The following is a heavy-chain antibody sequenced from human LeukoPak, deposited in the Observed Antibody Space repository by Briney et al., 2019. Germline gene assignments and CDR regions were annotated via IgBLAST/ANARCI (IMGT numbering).Heavy chain of an antibody. D-gene: IGHD3-22*01. CDR2: IIPIFGTA. Sequence: GASVKVSCKASGGTFSSYAISWVRQAPGQGLEWMGGIIPIFGTANYAQKFQGRVTITADKSTSTAYMELSSLRSEDTAVYYCARETHYYDSSGYYYAPLGYWGQGTLVTVSS. J-gene: IGHJ4*02. V-gene: IGHV1-69*06. CDR1: GGTFSSYA. CDR3: ARETHYYDSSGYYYAPLGY.